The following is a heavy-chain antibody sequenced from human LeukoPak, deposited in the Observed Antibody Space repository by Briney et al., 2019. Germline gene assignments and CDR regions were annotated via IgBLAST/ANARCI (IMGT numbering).Heavy chain of an antibody. D-gene: IGHD3-3*01. V-gene: IGHV1-18*01. J-gene: IGHJ5*02. CDR2: ISAYNGNT. CDR1: GYTFTSYG. CDR3: ARDRRHYDFWSGYSVNWFDP. Sequence: ASVKVSCKASGYTFTSYGISWVRQAPGQGLGWMGWISAYNGNTNYAQKLQGRVTMTTDTSTSTAYMELRSLRSDDTAVYYCARDRRHYDFWSGYSVNWFDPWGQGTLVTVSS.